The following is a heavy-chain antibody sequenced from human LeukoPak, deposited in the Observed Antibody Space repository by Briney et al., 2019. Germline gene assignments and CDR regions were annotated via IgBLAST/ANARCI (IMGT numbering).Heavy chain of an antibody. CDR2: IIPILGIA. Sequence: ASVKVSCKASGGTFSSYTINWVRQAPGQGLEWMGRIIPILGIANYAQKFQGRVTITADKSTSTAYMELSSLRSEDTAVYYCARARRSGSYYGYAFDIWGQGTMVTVSS. CDR1: GGTFSSYT. CDR3: ARARRSGSYYGYAFDI. J-gene: IGHJ3*02. D-gene: IGHD1-26*01. V-gene: IGHV1-69*02.